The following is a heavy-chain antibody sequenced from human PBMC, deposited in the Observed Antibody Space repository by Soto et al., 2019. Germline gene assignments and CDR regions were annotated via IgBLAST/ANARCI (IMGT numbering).Heavy chain of an antibody. CDR1: GFTFSSYG. CDR2: ISYDGSNK. CDR3: EKGDSSGYFPRPGPTPIDY. V-gene: IGHV3-30*18. J-gene: IGHJ4*02. Sequence: GGSLRLSCAASGFTFSSYGMHWVRQAPGKGLEWVAVISYDGSNKYYADSVKGRFTISRDNSKNTLYLQMNSLRAEDTAVYYCEKGDSSGYFPRPGPTPIDYWGQGPLVTVSS. D-gene: IGHD3-22*01.